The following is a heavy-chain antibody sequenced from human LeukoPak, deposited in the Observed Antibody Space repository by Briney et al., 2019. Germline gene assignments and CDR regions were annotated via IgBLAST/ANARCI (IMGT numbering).Heavy chain of an antibody. CDR3: AKDHYWSIDY. J-gene: IGHJ4*02. CDR1: GFDFSSNW. CDR2: IKGDGIST. Sequence: GGSLRLSCAASGFDFSSNWMHWVRRAPGQGLVWVSRIKGDGISTNYADSVKGRFTISRDIAKNTLYLQMNSLRAEDTGVYYCAKDHYWSIDYWGRGTLVTVSS. V-gene: IGHV3-74*01. D-gene: IGHD3-3*01.